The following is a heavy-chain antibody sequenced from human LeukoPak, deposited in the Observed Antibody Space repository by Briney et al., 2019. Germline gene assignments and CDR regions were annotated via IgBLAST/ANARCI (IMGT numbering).Heavy chain of an antibody. V-gene: IGHV3-23*01. D-gene: IGHD4-17*01. J-gene: IGHJ5*01. CDR3: AKGDDYGDYYVSS. CDR2: ISGSGSVT. Sequence: GGSLRLSLASSGFTYSSYAMSWVRQAPAKGLEWVSSISGSGSVTYYADSVKGRFTISRDKSKTTLYMQMNSLRAEDAAVYYCAKGDDYGDYYVSSWGQGTLVTVPS. CDR1: GFTYSSYA.